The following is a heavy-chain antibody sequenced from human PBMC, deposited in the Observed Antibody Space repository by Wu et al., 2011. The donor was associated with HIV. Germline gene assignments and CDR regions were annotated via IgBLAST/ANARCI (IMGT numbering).Heavy chain of an antibody. CDR3: ARDTPREMSTISGGDY. J-gene: IGHJ4*02. Sequence: QVQLVQSGDEVKKPGASVKVSCKASGKGFPTSIVTWVRQAPGQGLEWLGWINGYNGNSRYRQNFQDRVSMSTDSATTTAYMELRSLRSDDTAVYYCARDTPREMSTISGGDYWGQGTLVTVSS. CDR2: INGYNGNS. V-gene: IGHV1-18*01. D-gene: IGHD5-24*01. CDR1: GKGFPTSI.